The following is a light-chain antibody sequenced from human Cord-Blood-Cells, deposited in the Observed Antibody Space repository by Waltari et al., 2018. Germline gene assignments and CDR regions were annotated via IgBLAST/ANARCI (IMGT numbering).Light chain of an antibody. CDR1: SSAVGGSNY. CDR3: CSYAGSYTV. CDR2: DVS. Sequence: QSALTQPRSVSGSPGQSVTISCTGTSSAVGGSNYVSWYQQHPGKAPKLMIYDVSKRPSGVPDRFSGSKSGNTASLTISGLQAEDEADYYCCSYAGSYTVFGGGTKLTVL. J-gene: IGLJ2*01. V-gene: IGLV2-11*01.